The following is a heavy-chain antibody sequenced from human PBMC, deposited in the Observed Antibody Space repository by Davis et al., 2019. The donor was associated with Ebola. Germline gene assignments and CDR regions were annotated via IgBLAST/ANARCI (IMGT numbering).Heavy chain of an antibody. D-gene: IGHD3-22*01. CDR3: ARVSTGYYFDSSDSPSWFDP. Sequence: SVKVSCKASGGTFSSFAVSWVRQAPGQGLEWMGGIIPMFRSPNYAQMFQGRVTITADESTRTVYMELSSLRSDDTAVYYCARVSTGYYFDSSDSPSWFDPWGQGTLVTVSS. J-gene: IGHJ5*02. CDR1: GGTFSSFA. CDR2: IIPMFRSP. V-gene: IGHV1-69*13.